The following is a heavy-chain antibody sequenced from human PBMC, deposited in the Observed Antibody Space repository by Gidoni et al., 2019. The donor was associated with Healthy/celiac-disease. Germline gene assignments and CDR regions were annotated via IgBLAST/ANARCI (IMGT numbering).Heavy chain of an antibody. CDR3: ARASSYDFWSGYYQTNYYFDY. J-gene: IGHJ4*02. CDR1: GDTFTGYY. Sequence: QVQLVQTGAEVKKPGASVQVSCKASGDTFTGYYMHGVRQAPGQGLEWMGWINPNSGGTNYAQKFQGWVTMTRDTSISTAYMELSRLRSDDTAVYYCARASSYDFWSGYYQTNYYFDYWGQGTLVTVSS. V-gene: IGHV1-2*04. D-gene: IGHD3-3*01. CDR2: INPNSGGT.